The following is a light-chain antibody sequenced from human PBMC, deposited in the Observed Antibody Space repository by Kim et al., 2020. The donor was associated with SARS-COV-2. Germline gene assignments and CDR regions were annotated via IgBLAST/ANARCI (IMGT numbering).Light chain of an antibody. V-gene: IGKV3-15*01. J-gene: IGKJ5*01. CDR2: GAS. Sequence: EIVMTQSPATLSVSPGERATLSCRASQSVSSNLAWYQQKPDRAPRPLIYGASTRATGSPARVSGSGSGTEFILTISSLQSEDFAVDYYQQYNNWSLFTFGQGTRLEIK. CDR3: QQYNNWSLFT. CDR1: QSVSSN.